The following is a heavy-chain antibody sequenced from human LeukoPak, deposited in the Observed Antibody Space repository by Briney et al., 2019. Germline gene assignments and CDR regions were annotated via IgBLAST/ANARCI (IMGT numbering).Heavy chain of an antibody. V-gene: IGHV3-23*01. D-gene: IGHD4-11*01. J-gene: IGHJ4*02. Sequence: PGGSLRLSCAASGFTFSSYDMSWVRQAPGKGLEWVSGISGSGFNTYYADSVKGRFTISRDNSKNTLYLQMNSLRAEDTAVYYCVDPPYSLNWGQGTLVTVSS. CDR1: GFTFSSYD. CDR2: ISGSGFNT. CDR3: VDPPYSLN.